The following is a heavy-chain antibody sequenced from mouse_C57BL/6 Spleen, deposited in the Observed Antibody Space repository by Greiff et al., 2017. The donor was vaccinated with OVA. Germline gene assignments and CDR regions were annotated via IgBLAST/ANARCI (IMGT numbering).Heavy chain of an antibody. CDR2: IHPNSGST. J-gene: IGHJ4*01. CDR1: GYTFTSYW. CDR3: ARRGYGSSSYYAMDY. V-gene: IGHV1-64*01. Sequence: QVQLQQPGAELVTPGASVQLSCTASGYTFTSYWMHWVKQRPGQGLAWIGMIHPNSGSTYYNEKFKSKATLTVDKSSSTAYMQLSSLTSEDSAVYYCARRGYGSSSYYAMDYWGQGTSVTVSS. D-gene: IGHD1-1*01.